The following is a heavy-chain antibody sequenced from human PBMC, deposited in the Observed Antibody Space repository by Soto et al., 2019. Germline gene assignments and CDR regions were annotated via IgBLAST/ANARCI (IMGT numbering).Heavy chain of an antibody. D-gene: IGHD7-27*01. CDR3: ARRWGRTFDY. CDR1: GDSVSRNSAA. Sequence: SQTLSLTCAISGDSVSRNSAAWNWIRQSPSRGLEWLGRTHYTSKWFNDYAVSVKSRITISPDTSKNQFSLQLNSVTPEDTAVHYCARRWGRTFDYWGQGTLVTVSS. CDR2: THYTSKWFN. J-gene: IGHJ4*02. V-gene: IGHV6-1*01.